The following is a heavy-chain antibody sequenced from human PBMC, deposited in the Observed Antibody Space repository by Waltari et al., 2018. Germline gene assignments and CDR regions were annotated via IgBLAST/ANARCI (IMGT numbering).Heavy chain of an antibody. CDR1: GLTFSSYW. Sequence: EVQLVESGGGLVQPGGSLRLACAASGLTFSSYWMHWVRPVPGKGLVWFSLIGSVVLCANYWDSVQGLFTSSRNNAKNILYLQMNSLRAEVTAVYYCSRGPVSGSGSYYVGDYWGQGTLVTVSS. J-gene: IGHJ4*02. V-gene: IGHV3-74*01. CDR3: SRGPVSGSGSYYVGDY. D-gene: IGHD1-26*01. CDR2: IGSVVLCA.